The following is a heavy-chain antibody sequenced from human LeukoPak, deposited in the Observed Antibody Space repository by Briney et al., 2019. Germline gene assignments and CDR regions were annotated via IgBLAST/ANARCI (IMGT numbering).Heavy chain of an antibody. V-gene: IGHV3-7*01. CDR3: ARGQGDS. CDR1: GFTFSRYW. J-gene: IGHJ4*02. CDR2: IHQDGSQK. Sequence: PRGSLRLSCAASGFTFSRYWMSGVRQAPGKGLEWVANIHQDGSQKYYVDSVKGRFTISRVNAKNSLYLQMNSLSPEDTAVYYCARGQGDSWGQGTLVTVSS.